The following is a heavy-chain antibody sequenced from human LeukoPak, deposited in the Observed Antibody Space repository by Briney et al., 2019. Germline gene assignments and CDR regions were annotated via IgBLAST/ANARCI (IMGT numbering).Heavy chain of an antibody. CDR3: AKDSRYCPDTKCYDSVFDV. D-gene: IGHD5-12*01. V-gene: IGHV3-23*01. J-gene: IGHJ3*01. Sequence: PGGSLRLSCAASGFIFSNYAMSWVRQAPGKGLEWVSAISGTSGRTYYADSVKGRFTISRDNSKNILHLQMDTLRVEDTAVYYCAKDSRYCPDTKCYDSVFDVWGQGTKVTVSS. CDR2: ISGTSGRT. CDR1: GFIFSNYA.